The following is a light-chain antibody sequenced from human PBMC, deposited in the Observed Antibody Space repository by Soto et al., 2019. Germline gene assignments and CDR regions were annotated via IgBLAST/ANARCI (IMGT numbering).Light chain of an antibody. V-gene: IGKV3-15*01. CDR2: GAS. CDR1: QSVSSN. J-gene: IGKJ1*01. Sequence: EIVMTQSPATLSVSPCERATLSCSASQSVSSNLAWYQQKPGQAPRLLIYGASTRATGIPARFSGSGSGTEFTLTISSLQSKDFAVYYCQQYNNWPRTFGQGTKVDIK. CDR3: QQYNNWPRT.